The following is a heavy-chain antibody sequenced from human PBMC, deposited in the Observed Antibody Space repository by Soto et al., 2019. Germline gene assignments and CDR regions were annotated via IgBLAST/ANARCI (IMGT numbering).Heavy chain of an antibody. CDR2: ISSSSSTI. CDR3: ARESYDSRGYVFDY. V-gene: IGHV3-48*02. J-gene: IGHJ4*02. CDR1: GFTFSSYS. D-gene: IGHD3-22*01. Sequence: EVQLVESGGGLVQPGGSLRLSCAASGFTFSSYSMNWVRQAPGKGLEWVSYISSSSSTIYYADSVKGRFTISRDNAKNSLYLQMNSLRDEDTAVYYCARESYDSRGYVFDYWGQGTLVTVSS.